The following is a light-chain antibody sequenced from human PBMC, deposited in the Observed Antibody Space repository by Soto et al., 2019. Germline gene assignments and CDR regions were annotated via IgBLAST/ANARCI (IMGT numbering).Light chain of an antibody. V-gene: IGLV2-14*01. CDR3: SSYTTSTTRV. J-gene: IGLJ3*02. CDR2: DVT. Sequence: QSALTQPACVSGSPGQSITISCTGTSSDIGVYDFVSWYQQHPGRAPKLLIYDVTNRPSGISDRFSGSKSGNTASLTISGLQPEDEADYYCSSYTTSTTRVFGGGTKLTVL. CDR1: SSDIGVYDF.